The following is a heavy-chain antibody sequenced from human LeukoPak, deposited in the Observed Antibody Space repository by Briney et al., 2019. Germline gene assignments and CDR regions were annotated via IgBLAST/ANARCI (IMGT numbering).Heavy chain of an antibody. Sequence: SETLSLTCTVSGGPISRYYWSWIRQPPGKGLEWIGHIYDSGITNYNPSLKSRVTISVDTSKNQFSLKLTSVTAADTAVYYCARAVPSFDDSGYYAVDDWGQGTLVTVSS. V-gene: IGHV4-59*12. CDR2: IYDSGIT. J-gene: IGHJ4*02. CDR3: ARAVPSFDDSGYYAVDD. D-gene: IGHD3-22*01. CDR1: GGPISRYY.